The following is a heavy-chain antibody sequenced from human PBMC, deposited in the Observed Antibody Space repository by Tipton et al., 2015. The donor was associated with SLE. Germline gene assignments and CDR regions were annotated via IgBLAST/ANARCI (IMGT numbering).Heavy chain of an antibody. D-gene: IGHD3-3*01. V-gene: IGHV4-31*03. J-gene: IGHJ2*01. CDR2: IYYSGST. CDR1: GGSISSGGYY. Sequence: TLSLTYTVSGGSISSGGYYWSWIRQHPGKGLEWIGYIYYSGSTYYNPSLKSRVTISVDTSKNQFSLKLSPVTAADTAVYYCAREPLEVREWFDLWGRGTLVTVSS. CDR3: AREPLEVREWFDL.